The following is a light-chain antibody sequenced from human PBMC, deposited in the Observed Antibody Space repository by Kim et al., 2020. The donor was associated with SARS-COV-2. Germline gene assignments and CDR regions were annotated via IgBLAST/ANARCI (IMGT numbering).Light chain of an antibody. J-gene: IGKJ1*01. CDR1: QGVTRN. Sequence: ETVMTQSPATLSVSPGDRATVSCRASQGVTRNLAWYQHKHGQTPRLLIYDASIRATGIPARFSGSGSGTEFTLTISSLQSEDFAVYYCQQYDNWPRTFGQGTKVEI. CDR2: DAS. CDR3: QQYDNWPRT. V-gene: IGKV3-15*01.